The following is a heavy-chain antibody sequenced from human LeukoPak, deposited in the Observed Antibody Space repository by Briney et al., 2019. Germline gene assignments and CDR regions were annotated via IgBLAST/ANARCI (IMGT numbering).Heavy chain of an antibody. V-gene: IGHV3-43*01. CDR1: GFIFDDSL. J-gene: IGHJ4*02. CDR2: ISRDGSTP. CDR3: ARDIRGNYFDS. D-gene: IGHD3-16*01. Sequence: PGGSLRLSCVASGFIFDDSLMHWVRQAPGKGLEWISLISRDGSTPYYADSVKGCFTISRDNSKNSLFLQMNSLTPGDTAVYYCARDIRGNYFDSWGQGTLVTVSS.